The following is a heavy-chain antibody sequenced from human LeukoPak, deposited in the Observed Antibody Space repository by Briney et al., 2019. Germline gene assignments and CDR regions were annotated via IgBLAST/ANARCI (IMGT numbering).Heavy chain of an antibody. J-gene: IGHJ4*02. V-gene: IGHV3-23*01. CDR1: GFTFSSYA. CDR3: AKDGGWFGESTIY. Sequence: GGSLRLSCAASGFTFSSYAMSWVRQAPGKGLEWVSAISGGGGSTYYADSVKGRFTISRDNSKNTLYLQMNSLRAEDTAVYYCAKDGGWFGESTIYWGQGTLVTVSS. CDR2: ISGGGGST. D-gene: IGHD3-10*01.